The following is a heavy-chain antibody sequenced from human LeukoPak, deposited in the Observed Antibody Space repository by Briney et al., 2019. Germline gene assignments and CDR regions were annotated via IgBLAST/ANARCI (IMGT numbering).Heavy chain of an antibody. D-gene: IGHD3-3*01. CDR2: INHSGST. CDR3: ASTYYDFWSGYFTFDY. V-gene: IGHV4-34*01. CDR1: GGSFSGYY. J-gene: IGHJ4*02. Sequence: PSETLSLTCAVYGGSFSGYYWSWIRQPLGKGLEWIGEINHSGSTNYNPSLKSRVTISVDTSKNQFSLKLSSVTAADTAVYYCASTYYDFWSGYFTFDYWGQGTLVTVSS.